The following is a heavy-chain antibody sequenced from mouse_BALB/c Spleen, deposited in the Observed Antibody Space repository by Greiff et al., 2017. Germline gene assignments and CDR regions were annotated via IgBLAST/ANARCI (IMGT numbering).Heavy chain of an antibody. CDR2: ISDGGSYT. D-gene: IGHD2-14*01. CDR3: GRAGRYDRGGAMDY. J-gene: IGHJ4*01. CDR1: GFTFSDYY. Sequence: EVQRVESGGGLVKPGGSLKLSCAASGFTFSDYYMYWVRQTPEKRLEWVATISDGGSYTYYPDSVKGRFTISRDNAKNNLYLQMSSLKSEDTAMYYCGRAGRYDRGGAMDYWGQGTSVTVSS. V-gene: IGHV5-4*02.